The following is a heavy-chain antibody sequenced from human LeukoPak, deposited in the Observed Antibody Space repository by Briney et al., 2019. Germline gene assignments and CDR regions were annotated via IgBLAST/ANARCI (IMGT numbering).Heavy chain of an antibody. CDR1: GGSISSSSYY. D-gene: IGHD3-10*01. V-gene: IGHV4-39*07. J-gene: IGHJ4*02. Sequence: SETLSLTCTVSGGSISSSSYYWGWIRQPPGKGLEWIGSIYYSGSTYYNPSLKSRVTISVDTSKNQFSLKLSSVTAADTAVYYCAKTKSGSGSDDWGQGTLVTVSS. CDR2: IYYSGST. CDR3: AKTKSGSGSDD.